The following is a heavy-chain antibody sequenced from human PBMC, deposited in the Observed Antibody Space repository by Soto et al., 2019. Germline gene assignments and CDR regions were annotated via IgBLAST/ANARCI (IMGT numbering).Heavy chain of an antibody. J-gene: IGHJ3*02. D-gene: IGHD3-22*01. CDR2: ISGSGIST. Sequence: GGSLRLSCAASGFTFSNFAMSWVRQAPGKGLEWVSAISGSGISTFYADSVEGRFTISRDNSKNTLYLQMNSLRAEDTAVFYCVKTPMIGVDMDAFDIWSQGTMVTVSS. CDR1: GFTFSNFA. V-gene: IGHV3-23*01. CDR3: VKTPMIGVDMDAFDI.